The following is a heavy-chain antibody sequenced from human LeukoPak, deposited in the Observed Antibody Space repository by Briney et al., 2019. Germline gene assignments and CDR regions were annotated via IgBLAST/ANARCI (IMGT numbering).Heavy chain of an antibody. D-gene: IGHD2-2*01. CDR3: ARRSASTNWYFDL. V-gene: IGHV4-59*08. J-gene: IGHJ2*01. Sequence: SETLSLTCTVSGGSISSYYWSWIRHPPGKGLELIGYIYYSGSTNYNPSLKSRVTISVDTSKNQFSLKLSSVTAADTAVYYCARRSASTNWYFDLWGRGTLVTVSS. CDR1: GGSISSYY. CDR2: IYYSGST.